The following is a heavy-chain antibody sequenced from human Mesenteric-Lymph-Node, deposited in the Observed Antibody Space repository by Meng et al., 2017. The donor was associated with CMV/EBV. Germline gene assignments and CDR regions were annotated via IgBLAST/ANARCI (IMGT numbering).Heavy chain of an antibody. CDR2: VHHSGTT. J-gene: IGHJ4*02. Sequence: HLPVCGPVLLKPSEPLFLSCIVSGNSISNSTYYWTWIRQPPGKGLEWIGSVHHSGTTYYNPSLKGRLTISVDTSANLFSLRLTTVTAADTATYYCARRGNYDSDYSEYWGQGTLVTVS. D-gene: IGHD3-22*01. CDR3: ARRGNYDSDYSEY. V-gene: IGHV4-39*01. CDR1: GNSISNSTYY.